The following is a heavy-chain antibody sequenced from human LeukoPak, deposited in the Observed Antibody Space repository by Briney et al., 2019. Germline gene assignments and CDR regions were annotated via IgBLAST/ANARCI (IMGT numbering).Heavy chain of an antibody. CDR1: GFTFSSYW. V-gene: IGHV3-7*01. CDR2: IKQDGSEK. Sequence: GGSLRLSCAASGFTFSSYWMSWVRQAPGKGLEWVANIKQDGSEKYYVDSVKGRFTISRDNAKNSLYLQMNSLRAEDTAVYYCARKGDLVGALGHDAFDIWGQGTMVTVSS. J-gene: IGHJ3*02. D-gene: IGHD1-26*01. CDR3: ARKGDLVGALGHDAFDI.